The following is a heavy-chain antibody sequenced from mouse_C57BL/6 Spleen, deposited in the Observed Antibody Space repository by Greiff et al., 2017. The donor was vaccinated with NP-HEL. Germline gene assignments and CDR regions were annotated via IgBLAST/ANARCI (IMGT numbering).Heavy chain of an antibody. CDR3: VRHGNYRELSMDY. J-gene: IGHJ4*01. V-gene: IGHV10-1*01. CDR2: IRSKSNNYAT. Sequence: EVQLQESGGGLVQPKGSLKLSCAASGFSFNTYAMNWVRQAPGKGLEWVARIRSKSNNYATYYADSVKDRFTISRDDSESMLYLQMNNLKTEDTAMYYCVRHGNYRELSMDYWGQGTSVTVSS. CDR1: GFSFNTYA. D-gene: IGHD2-1*01.